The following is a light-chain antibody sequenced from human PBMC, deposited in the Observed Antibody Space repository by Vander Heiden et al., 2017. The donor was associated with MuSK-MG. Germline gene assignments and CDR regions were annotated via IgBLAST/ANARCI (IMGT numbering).Light chain of an antibody. J-gene: IGLJ3*02. CDR2: DVT. CDR3: CSLGTATDVM. V-gene: IGLV2-11*01. Sequence: KAPKLMIYDVTKRPAGVTDRFSGSKSGYTASLTISGRKAEEEAEYYCCSLGTATDVMFGGGTKPTVL.